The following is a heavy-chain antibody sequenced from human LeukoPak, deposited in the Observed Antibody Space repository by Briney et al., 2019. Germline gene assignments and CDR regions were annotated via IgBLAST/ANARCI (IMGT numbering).Heavy chain of an antibody. V-gene: IGHV3-30*02. D-gene: IGHD7-27*01. J-gene: IGHJ3*02. CDR2: IRYDGSNK. Sequence: PGGSLRLSCAASGFTFSSYSMNWVRQAPGKGLEWVAFIRYDGSNKYYADSVKGRFTISRDNSKNTLYLQMNSLRAEDTAVYYCAKSGTGDPRDAFDIWGQGTMVTVSS. CDR1: GFTFSSYS. CDR3: AKSGTGDPRDAFDI.